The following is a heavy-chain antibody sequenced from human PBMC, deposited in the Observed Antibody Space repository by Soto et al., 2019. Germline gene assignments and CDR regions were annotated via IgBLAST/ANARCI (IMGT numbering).Heavy chain of an antibody. CDR3: ARGDATKIVVTTYYAMDV. J-gene: IGHJ6*02. V-gene: IGHV1-69*12. Sequence: QVQLVQSGAEVKKPGSSVKVSCTASGGSLSNFGISWVRQAPGQGLEWMGAIIPVFGTPNYAQKFQDRVTINADESKTTVYMEVRSLTSEVTAVYYCARGDATKIVVTTYYAMDVWGQGTTVTVSS. D-gene: IGHD3-22*01. CDR2: IIPVFGTP. CDR1: GGSLSNFG.